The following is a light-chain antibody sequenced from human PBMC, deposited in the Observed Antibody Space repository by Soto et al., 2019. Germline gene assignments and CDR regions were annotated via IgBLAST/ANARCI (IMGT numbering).Light chain of an antibody. CDR2: DAS. J-gene: IGKJ1*01. CDR3: QQYNNLWT. Sequence: DIQMTQSPSTLSASVGDRVTITCRASQSISSWLAWYQQKPGKAPKLLIYDASSLESGVPSRFSGSGSGTEFTLTISSLQPDDFATYYCQQYNNLWTFGQGTKVEMK. V-gene: IGKV1-5*01. CDR1: QSISSW.